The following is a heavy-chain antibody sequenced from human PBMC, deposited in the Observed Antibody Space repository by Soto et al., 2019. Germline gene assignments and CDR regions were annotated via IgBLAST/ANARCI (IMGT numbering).Heavy chain of an antibody. D-gene: IGHD6-13*01. CDR3: ASSGPTQHDAFDI. CDR1: GFTFSSYA. Sequence: GGSLRLSCAASGFTFSSYAMHWVRQAPGKGLEWVAVISHDGSNKYYADSVKGRFTISRDNSKNTLYLQMNSLRAEDTAVYYCASSGPTQHDAFDIWGQGTMVTVSS. V-gene: IGHV3-30-3*01. J-gene: IGHJ3*02. CDR2: ISHDGSNK.